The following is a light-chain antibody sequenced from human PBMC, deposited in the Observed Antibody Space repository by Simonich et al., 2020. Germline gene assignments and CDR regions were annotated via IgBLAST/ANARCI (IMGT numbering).Light chain of an antibody. V-gene: IGLV2-14*01. CDR1: SSDVGGYNY. CDR2: DVS. CDR3: SSYTSSSTLV. Sequence: QSALTQPASVSGSPGQSITISCTGTSSDVGGYNYVSWYQQHPGKAPKLMLYDVSKRPAGVSNSFSGSKSCNTASLTISGLQAEDEADYYCSSYTSSSTLVFGGGTKLTVL. J-gene: IGLJ3*02.